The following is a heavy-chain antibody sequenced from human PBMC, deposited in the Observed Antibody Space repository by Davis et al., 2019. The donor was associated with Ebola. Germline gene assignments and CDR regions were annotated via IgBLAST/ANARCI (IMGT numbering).Heavy chain of an antibody. CDR3: ARVDTAMGSDY. CDR1: GFTFSSYA. J-gene: IGHJ4*02. V-gene: IGHV3-30-3*01. Sequence: GESLKISCAASGFTFSSYAMHWVRQAPGKGLEWVAVISYDGSNKYYADSVKGRFTISRDNSKNTPYLQMNSLRAEDTAVYYCARVDTAMGSDYWGQGTLVTVSS. CDR2: ISYDGSNK. D-gene: IGHD5-18*01.